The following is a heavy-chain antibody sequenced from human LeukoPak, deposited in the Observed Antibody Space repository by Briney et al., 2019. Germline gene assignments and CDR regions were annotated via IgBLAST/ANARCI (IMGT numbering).Heavy chain of an antibody. Sequence: SETLSLTCAVYGGSFSGYYWSWIRQPPGKGLEWIGEINHSGSTNYNPSLKSRVTISVDTSKNQFSLKLSSVTAADTAVYYCARDHAMIVADSLGAFDIWGQGTMVTVSS. J-gene: IGHJ3*02. V-gene: IGHV4-34*01. D-gene: IGHD3-22*01. CDR1: GGSFSGYY. CDR2: INHSGST. CDR3: ARDHAMIVADSLGAFDI.